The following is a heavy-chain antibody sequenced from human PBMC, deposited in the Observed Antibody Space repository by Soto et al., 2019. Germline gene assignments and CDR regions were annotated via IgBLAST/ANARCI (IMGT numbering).Heavy chain of an antibody. Sequence: GGSLRLSCAASGFTFSSYSMNWVRQAPGKGLEWVSYISSISNTIYYADSVKGRFTVSRDNAKNSLYLQMSSLRAEDTAVYYCARDIRYCSGSSCYSFDYWGQGTLVTVSS. CDR2: ISSISNTI. CDR1: GFTFSSYS. D-gene: IGHD2-15*01. V-gene: IGHV3-48*01. J-gene: IGHJ4*02. CDR3: ARDIRYCSGSSCYSFDY.